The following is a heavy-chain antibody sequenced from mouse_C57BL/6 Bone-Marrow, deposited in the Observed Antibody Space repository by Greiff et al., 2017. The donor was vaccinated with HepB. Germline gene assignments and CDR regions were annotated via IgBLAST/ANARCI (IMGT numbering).Heavy chain of an antibody. CDR2: IHPSDSDT. V-gene: IGHV1-74*01. Sequence: QVQLKQSGAELVKPGASVKVSCKASGYTFTSYWMHWVKQRPGQGLEWIGRIHPSDSDTNYNQKFKGKATLTVDKSSSTAYMQLSSLTSEDSAVYYCAIRRCYDPYYFDYWDQGTTLTVSS. D-gene: IGHD2-12*01. J-gene: IGHJ2*01. CDR3: AIRRCYDPYYFDY. CDR1: GYTFTSYW.